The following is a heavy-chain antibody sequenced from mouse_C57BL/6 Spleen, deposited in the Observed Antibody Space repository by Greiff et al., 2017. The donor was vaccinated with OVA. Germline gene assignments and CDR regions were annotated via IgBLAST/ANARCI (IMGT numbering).Heavy chain of an antibody. CDR1: GYTFTDYE. V-gene: IGHV1-15*01. CDR3: TGYYVYAMDY. CDR2: IDPETGGT. Sequence: QVQLQQSGAELVRPGASVTLSCKASGYTFTDYEMHWVKQTPVHGLEWIGAIDPETGGTAYNQKFKGKAILTADKSSSTAYMELRSLTSEDSAVYYCTGYYVYAMDYWGQGTSVTVSS. J-gene: IGHJ4*01. D-gene: IGHD1-1*01.